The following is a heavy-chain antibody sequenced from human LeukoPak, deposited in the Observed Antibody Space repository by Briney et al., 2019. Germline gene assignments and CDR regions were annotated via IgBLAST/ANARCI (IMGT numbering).Heavy chain of an antibody. D-gene: IGHD3-22*01. CDR2: INPNSGGT. CDR3: ASRNYYDTSDYNPIDAFDI. J-gene: IGHJ3*02. CDR1: GYTFTSYD. Sequence: GASVKVSCKASGYTFTSYDINWVRQATGQGLEWMGWINPNSGGTSYAQKFQGRVTMTRDTSISTAYMELSRLRFDDTAVYYCASRNYYDTSDYNPIDAFDIWGRGTVVTVSS. V-gene: IGHV1-2*02.